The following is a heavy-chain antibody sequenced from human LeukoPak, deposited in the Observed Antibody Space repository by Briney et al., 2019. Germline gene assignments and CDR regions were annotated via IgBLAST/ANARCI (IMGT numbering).Heavy chain of an antibody. J-gene: IGHJ4*02. CDR2: INPNSGGT. CDR1: GYTFTGYY. CDR3: ARSVATAMGYYFDY. D-gene: IGHD5-18*01. Sequence: GASVKVSCKASGYTFTGYYMHWVRQAPGQGLEWMGWINPNSGGTNYAQKFQGRVTMTRDTSISTAYMELSRLRSDDTAVYYCARSVATAMGYYFDYWGQGTLVTVSS. V-gene: IGHV1-2*02.